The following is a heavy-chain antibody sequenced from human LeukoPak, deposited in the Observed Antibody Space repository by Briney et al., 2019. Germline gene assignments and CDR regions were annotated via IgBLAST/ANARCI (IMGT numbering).Heavy chain of an antibody. Sequence: GGSLRLSCAASGFTFSNDWMCWVRQAPGKGLEWVANINQDESKKYYADSVKGRFTISRDNAKNSLYPQMSSLTAEDTAIYYCARDHAYRADYWGQGTLVTVSS. CDR2: INQDESKK. D-gene: IGHD2-2*01. CDR1: GFTFSNDW. V-gene: IGHV3-7*01. CDR3: ARDHAYRADY. J-gene: IGHJ4*02.